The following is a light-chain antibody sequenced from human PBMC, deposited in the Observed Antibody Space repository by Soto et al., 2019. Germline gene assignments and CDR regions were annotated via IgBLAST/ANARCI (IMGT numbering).Light chain of an antibody. J-gene: IGKJ5*01. CDR1: QSVSNNY. CDR2: GAS. Sequence: EIVLTQSPGTLSLSPGEGATLSCRASQSVSNNYLAWYQQKPGQAPRLLIYGASSRATGIPDRSSGSRSGTDFTLTISRLEPEDFAVYYGQQYGSSPSITVGPGTRREIK. V-gene: IGKV3-20*01. CDR3: QQYGSSPSIT.